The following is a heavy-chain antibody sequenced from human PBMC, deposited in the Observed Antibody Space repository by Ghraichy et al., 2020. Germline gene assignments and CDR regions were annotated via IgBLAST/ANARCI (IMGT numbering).Heavy chain of an antibody. D-gene: IGHD1-26*01. Sequence: SETLSLTCTVSGGSFSSYYWSWIRQPAGKGLEWIGRIYPSGTPNYNPSLRSRLTMSVDTSKNQFSLNVRSVTAADTAVYYCARGAASASHYFDYWGQGTLVTV. J-gene: IGHJ4*02. CDR3: ARGAASASHYFDY. CDR1: GGSFSSYY. CDR2: IYPSGTP. V-gene: IGHV4-4*07.